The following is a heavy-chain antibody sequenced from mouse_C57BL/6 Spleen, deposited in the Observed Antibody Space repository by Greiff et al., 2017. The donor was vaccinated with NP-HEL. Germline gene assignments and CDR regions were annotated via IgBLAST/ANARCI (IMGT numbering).Heavy chain of an antibody. J-gene: IGHJ4*01. CDR2: ISSGSSTI. CDR1: GFTFSDYG. Sequence: DVKLVESGGGLVKPGGSLKLSCAASGFTFSDYGMHWVRQAPEKGLEWVAYISSGSSTIYYADTVKGRFTISRDNAKNTLFLQMTSLRSEYTARYYCARNGGYAMDYWGQGTSVTVSS. V-gene: IGHV5-17*01. CDR3: ARNGGYAMDY.